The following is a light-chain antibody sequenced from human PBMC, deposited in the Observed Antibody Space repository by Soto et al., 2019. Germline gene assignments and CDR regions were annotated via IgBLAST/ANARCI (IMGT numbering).Light chain of an antibody. CDR1: QSVSSSY. CDR3: QQYGRSPTT. Sequence: EIVLTQSPGTLSLSPGERATLSCRASQSVSSSYLAWYQQKPGQAPRLLIYGASSRATGIPDRFSGSGSGTDFTLTISGLEPEDFAVYYCQQYGRSPTTFGQGTKVDIK. J-gene: IGKJ1*01. CDR2: GAS. V-gene: IGKV3-20*01.